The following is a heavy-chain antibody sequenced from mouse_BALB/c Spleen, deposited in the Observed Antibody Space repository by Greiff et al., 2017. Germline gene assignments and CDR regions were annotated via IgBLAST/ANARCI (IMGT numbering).Heavy chain of an antibody. V-gene: IGHV5-15*02. CDR3: ARDYYGSSYPPWFAY. CDR1: GFTFSDYG. CDR2: ISNLAYSI. D-gene: IGHD1-1*01. J-gene: IGHJ3*01. Sequence: EVQGVESGGGLVQPGGSRKLSCAASGFTFSDYGMAWVRQAPGKGPEWVAFISNLAYSIYYADTVTGRFTISRENAKNTLYLEMSSLRSEDTAMYYCARDYYGSSYPPWFAYWGQGTLVTVSA.